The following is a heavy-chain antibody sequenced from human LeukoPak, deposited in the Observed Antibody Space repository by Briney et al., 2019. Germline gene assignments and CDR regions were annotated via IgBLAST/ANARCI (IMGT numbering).Heavy chain of an antibody. J-gene: IGHJ4*02. D-gene: IGHD3-3*01. V-gene: IGHV4-4*09. CDR1: GGSISSYY. CDR3: ARGVPTNYDFWSGYYKRAYYFDY. Sequence: SETLSLTCTVSGGSISSYYWNWIRQPPGKGLEWIGYIYTTGSANYNGSTNYNPSLKSRVTISVDTSKNQFSLKRSSVTAADTAVYYCARGVPTNYDFWSGYYKRAYYFDYWGQGTLVTVSS. CDR2: IYTTGSANYNGST.